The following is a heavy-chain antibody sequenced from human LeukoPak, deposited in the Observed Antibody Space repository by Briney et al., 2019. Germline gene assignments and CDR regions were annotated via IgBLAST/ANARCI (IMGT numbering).Heavy chain of an antibody. CDR2: IRSKANNYAT. CDR3: TRRDTSSFNMDV. D-gene: IGHD6-13*01. J-gene: IGHJ6*03. Sequence: GGSLRLSCAASGFTFSGSAMHWVRQASGKGLEWVGRIRSKANNYATAYGASVEGRFTISRDDSKSTAYLQMNSLKTEDTAVYYCTRRDTSSFNMDVWGKGTTVTVSS. CDR1: GFTFSGSA. V-gene: IGHV3-73*01.